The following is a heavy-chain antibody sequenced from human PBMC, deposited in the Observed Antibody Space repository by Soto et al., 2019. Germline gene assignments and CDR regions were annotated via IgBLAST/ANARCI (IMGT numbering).Heavy chain of an antibody. Sequence: ASVKVSCKASGGTFSSYAISWVRQAPGQGREWMGGIIPIFGTANYAQKFQGRVTITADESTSTAYMELSSLRSEDTAVYYCARASLEYYYDSSGYPDDAFDIWGQGXMVTVSS. V-gene: IGHV1-69*13. D-gene: IGHD3-22*01. J-gene: IGHJ3*02. CDR1: GGTFSSYA. CDR3: ARASLEYYYDSSGYPDDAFDI. CDR2: IIPIFGTA.